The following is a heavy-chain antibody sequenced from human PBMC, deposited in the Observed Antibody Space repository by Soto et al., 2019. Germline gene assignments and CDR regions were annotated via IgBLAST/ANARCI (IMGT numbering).Heavy chain of an antibody. D-gene: IGHD2-15*01. CDR1: GFTFSSYS. CDR2: ISSSSSYI. Sequence: EVQLVESGGGLVKPGGSLRLSCAASGFTFSSYSMNWVRQAPGKGLEWVSSISSSSSYIYYADSVKGRFTISRDNAKNSLYLQMNSLRAGDTAVYYCARDPGGDCSGGSCYSWYFDLWGRGTLVTVSS. CDR3: ARDPGGDCSGGSCYSWYFDL. J-gene: IGHJ2*01. V-gene: IGHV3-21*01.